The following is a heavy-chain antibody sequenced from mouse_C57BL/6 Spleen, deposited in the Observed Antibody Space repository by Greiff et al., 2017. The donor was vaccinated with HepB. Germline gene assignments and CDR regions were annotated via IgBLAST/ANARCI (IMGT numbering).Heavy chain of an antibody. CDR2: IDPSDSYT. CDR3: ARVYGSIFDY. J-gene: IGHJ2*01. V-gene: IGHV1-50*01. Sequence: VQLQQSGAELVKPGASVKLSCKASGYTFTSYWMQWVKQRPGQGLEWIGEIDPSDSYTNYNQKFKGKATLTVDTSSSTAYMQLSSLTSEDSAVYYCARVYGSIFDYWGQSTTLTVSS. CDR1: GYTFTSYW. D-gene: IGHD1-1*01.